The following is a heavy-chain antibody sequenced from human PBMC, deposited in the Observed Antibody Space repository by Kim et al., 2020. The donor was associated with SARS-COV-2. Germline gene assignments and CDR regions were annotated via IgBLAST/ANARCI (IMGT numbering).Heavy chain of an antibody. CDR3: ARGLVRIRTYCSSSGHDV. J-gene: IGHJ6*02. Sequence: ASVKVSCKASGYSFTGYYIHWVRQAPGQGLEWMGWIDPNRGGTIYGPNFQGRVTMTRDTSINTAYMELSGLRSDDTAVYYCARGLVRIRTYCSSSGHDVWGQGTTVTVSS. D-gene: IGHD6-6*01. CDR2: IDPNRGGT. CDR1: GYSFTGYY. V-gene: IGHV1-2*02.